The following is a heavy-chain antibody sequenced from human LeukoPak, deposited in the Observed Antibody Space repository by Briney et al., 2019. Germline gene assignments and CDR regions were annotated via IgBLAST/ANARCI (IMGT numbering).Heavy chain of an antibody. CDR2: ISAYSGST. CDR3: ARGGGSYGDYSLWLGY. V-gene: IGHV1-18*01. D-gene: IGHD4-17*01. J-gene: IGHJ4*02. Sequence: ASVKVSCKASGYTFSGYGFSWVRQAPGQGLEWMGWISAYSGSTKYAQKYQARVTLTTDTSTSTAYMELRSLRSDDTAVYYCARGGGSYGDYSLWLGYWGQGTLVTVSS. CDR1: GYTFSGYG.